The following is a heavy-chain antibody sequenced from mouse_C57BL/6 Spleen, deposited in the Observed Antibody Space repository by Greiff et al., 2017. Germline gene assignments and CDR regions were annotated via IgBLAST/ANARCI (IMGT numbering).Heavy chain of an antibody. CDR2: IYPGDGDT. CDR3: ARSGTNSGFDY. CDR1: GYAFSSYW. V-gene: IGHV1-80*01. Sequence: VQLVESGAELVKPGASVKISCKASGYAFSSYWMNWVKQRPGKGLEWIGQIYPGDGDTNYNGKFKGKATLTADKSSSTAYMQLSSLTSEDSAVYFCARSGTNSGFDYWGQGTTLTVSS. D-gene: IGHD3-2*02. J-gene: IGHJ2*01.